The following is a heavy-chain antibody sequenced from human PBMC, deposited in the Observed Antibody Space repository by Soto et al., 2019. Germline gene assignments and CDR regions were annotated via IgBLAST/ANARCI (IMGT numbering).Heavy chain of an antibody. CDR3: ALKGSSSWYFDY. D-gene: IGHD6-13*01. CDR2: ISGSGGST. J-gene: IGHJ4*02. CDR1: GFTFSSYA. V-gene: IGHV3-23*01. Sequence: GGSLRLSCAASGFTFSSYAMSWVRQAPGKGLEWVSAISGSGGSTYYADSVKGRFTISRDNSKNTLYLQMNSLRAEDTAVYYCALKGSSSWYFDYWGQGTLVTVSS.